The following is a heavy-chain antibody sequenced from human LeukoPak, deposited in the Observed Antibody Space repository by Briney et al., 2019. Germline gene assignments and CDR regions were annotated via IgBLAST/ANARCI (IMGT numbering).Heavy chain of an antibody. CDR1: GGSFSGYY. CDR2: INHSGST. Sequence: SETLSLTCAVYGGSFSGYYWSWIRQPPGKGLEWIGEINHSGSTNYNPSLKSRVTISVDTSKNQFSLKLSSVTAADTAVYYCATKLPYYYDSSGQFDYWGQGTLVTVSS. CDR3: ATKLPYYYDSSGQFDY. V-gene: IGHV4-34*01. J-gene: IGHJ4*02. D-gene: IGHD3-22*01.